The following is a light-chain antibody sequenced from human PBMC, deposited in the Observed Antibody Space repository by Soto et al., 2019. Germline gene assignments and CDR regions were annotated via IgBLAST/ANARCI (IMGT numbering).Light chain of an antibody. CDR3: HSYDSSLTALVI. V-gene: IGLV1-40*01. CDR2: GNS. J-gene: IGLJ2*01. CDR1: SSNIGAGYD. Sequence: QSVLTQPPSVSGAPGQGVTISCTGSSSNIGAGYDVHWYQQLPGTAPKLLIYGNSNRPSGVPDRFSGSKSGTSASLAITGLQAEDEAFYYCHSYDSSLTALVIFGGGTKLTVL.